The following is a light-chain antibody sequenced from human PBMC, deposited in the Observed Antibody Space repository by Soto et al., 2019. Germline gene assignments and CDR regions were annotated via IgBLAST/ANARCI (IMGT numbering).Light chain of an antibody. CDR3: QQIYSAPLT. CDR1: QSITTY. Sequence: DIQMTQSPSSLSASVGDRVTITCRASQSITTYLNWYRQKPGKAPKLLIYAASSLQSGVPSRFSGSGSETEFTISISSLQPEDFATYYCQQIYSAPLTFGGGTKVKIK. CDR2: AAS. V-gene: IGKV1-39*01. J-gene: IGKJ4*01.